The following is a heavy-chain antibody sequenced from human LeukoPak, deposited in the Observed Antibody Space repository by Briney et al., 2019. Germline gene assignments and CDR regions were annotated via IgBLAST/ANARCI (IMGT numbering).Heavy chain of an antibody. CDR1: GYTFTSYG. CDR2: ISAYNGNT. CDR3: ARGYCSSTSCSSADFDY. D-gene: IGHD2-2*01. V-gene: IGHV1-18*04. Sequence: ASVKVSCKASGYTFTSYGISWVRQAPGQGLEWMGWISAYNGNTNYAQKLQGRVTMTTDTSTSTAYMELGSLRSDDTAVYYCARGYCSSTSCSSADFDYWGQGTLVTVSS. J-gene: IGHJ4*02.